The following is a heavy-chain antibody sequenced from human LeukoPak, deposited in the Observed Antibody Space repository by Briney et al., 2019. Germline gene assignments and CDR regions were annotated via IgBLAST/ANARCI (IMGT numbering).Heavy chain of an antibody. CDR1: GFTFSDYG. D-gene: IGHD4-17*01. V-gene: IGHV3-23*01. CDR2: IRGSDGST. CDR3: AKDVYGDYGGLDY. J-gene: IGHJ4*02. Sequence: GGSLRLSCAASGFTFSDYGVHLVRQAPGKGLEWVSSIRGSDGSTYYADSVKGRFAISRDNSKNTLYLQMNSLRAEDTAVYYCAKDVYGDYGGLDYWGQGTLVTVSS.